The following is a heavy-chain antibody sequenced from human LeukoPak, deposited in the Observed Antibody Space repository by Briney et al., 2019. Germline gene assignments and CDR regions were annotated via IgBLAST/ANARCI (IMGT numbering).Heavy chain of an antibody. V-gene: IGHV3-21*01. CDR2: ISSSSSYI. CDR3: ARDLGSSSPNAY. J-gene: IGHJ4*02. D-gene: IGHD6-13*01. CDR1: GFTFSSYS. Sequence: GGSLRLSCAASGFTFSSYSRNWVRQAPGKGLEWVSSISSSSSYIYYADSVKGRFTISRDNAKNSLSLQMNSLRAEDTAVYYCARDLGSSSPNAYWGQGTLVTVSS.